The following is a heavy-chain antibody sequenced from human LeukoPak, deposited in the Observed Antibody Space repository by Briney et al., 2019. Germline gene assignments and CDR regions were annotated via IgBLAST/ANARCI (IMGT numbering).Heavy chain of an antibody. D-gene: IGHD2-21*02. CDR1: GGSLSSYY. V-gene: IGHV4-59*01. J-gene: IGHJ4*02. Sequence: SETLSLTCTVSGGSLSSYYWSWLRQPPGKGLEWIGYIYYSGSTNYNPSLKSRVTISVGTSKNQFSLKLSSVTAADTAVYYCARYVVVTAYFDYWGQGTLVTVSS. CDR2: IYYSGST. CDR3: ARYVVVTAYFDY.